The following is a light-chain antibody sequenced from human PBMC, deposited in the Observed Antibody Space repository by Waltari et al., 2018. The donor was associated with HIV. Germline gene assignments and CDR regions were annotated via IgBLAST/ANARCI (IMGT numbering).Light chain of an antibody. CDR2: ETT. V-gene: IGLV3-25*03. CDR1: SVSQQD. J-gene: IGLJ2*01. CDR3: QSADTSPSKAI. Sequence: SYELTQSPSVSVSPGQTARIACFGESVSQQDVHWYQWKPGQAPVMVIYETTKRSSRMSGRFSASRSGTTATLTITGVRTEDEADYFCQSADTSPSKAIFGGGTK.